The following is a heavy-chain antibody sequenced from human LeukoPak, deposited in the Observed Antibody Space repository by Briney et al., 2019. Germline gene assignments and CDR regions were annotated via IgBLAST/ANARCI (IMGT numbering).Heavy chain of an antibody. D-gene: IGHD1-1*01. J-gene: IGHJ5*02. CDR2: MNPNSGNT. CDR1: GYTFTSYY. CDR3: ARAANWHDDDWFDP. V-gene: IGHV1-8*02. Sequence: GASVKLSCKSSGYTFTSYYMYWVRQATGQGPEWMGWMNPNSGNTDYAQRFQGRVTMTRNTSISTAYMELSSLRSEDTAVYYCARAANWHDDDWFDPWGQGTLVTVSS.